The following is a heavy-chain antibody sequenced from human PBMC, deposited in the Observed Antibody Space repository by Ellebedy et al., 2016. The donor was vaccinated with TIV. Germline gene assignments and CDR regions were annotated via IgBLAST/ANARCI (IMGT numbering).Heavy chain of an antibody. D-gene: IGHD2/OR15-2a*01. CDR1: GFTFSSYP. CDR2: ITSTSSLL. CDR3: RRGNPGATDFHR. V-gene: IGHV3-21*01. Sequence: PGGSLRLSCVASGFTFSSYPMNWVRQAPGKGLEWVSSITSTSSLLYYADSLKGRFTISRDNAKNSLYLQMKSLKADDTAVYYCRRGNPGATDFHRWGRGTLVTVSS. J-gene: IGHJ2*01.